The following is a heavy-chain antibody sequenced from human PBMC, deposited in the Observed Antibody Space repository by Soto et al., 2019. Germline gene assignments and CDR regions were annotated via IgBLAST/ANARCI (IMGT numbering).Heavy chain of an antibody. CDR1: GFTFITYG. CDR3: ARGRGYYYYGMDV. D-gene: IGHD3-10*01. Sequence: PGGSLRLSCAASGFTFITYGMHLVRQAPGKGLEWVAVIWYDGSYKYYADSVKGRFTISRDNSKNTLYLLMNSLRAEDTALYYCARGRGYYYYGMDVWGQGTTVTVS. CDR2: IWYDGSYK. J-gene: IGHJ6*02. V-gene: IGHV3-33*01.